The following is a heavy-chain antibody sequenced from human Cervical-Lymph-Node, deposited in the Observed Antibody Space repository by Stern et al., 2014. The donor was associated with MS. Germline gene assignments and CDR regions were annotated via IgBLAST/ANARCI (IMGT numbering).Heavy chain of an antibody. Sequence: VQLVESGGGLVQPGRSLRLSCAASGFTFDDYAMHWVLQAPGKGLEWVSGISWNSGNIGYADSVKGRFTISRDNAKNSLYLQMNSLRAEDTALYYCAKDINLRGTYYFDYWGQGTLVTVSS. V-gene: IGHV3-9*01. CDR3: AKDINLRGTYYFDY. CDR2: ISWNSGNI. CDR1: GFTFDDYA. J-gene: IGHJ4*02. D-gene: IGHD2-15*01.